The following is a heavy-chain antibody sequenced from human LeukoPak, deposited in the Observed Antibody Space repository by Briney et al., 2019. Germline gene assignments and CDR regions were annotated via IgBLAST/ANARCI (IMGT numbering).Heavy chain of an antibody. V-gene: IGHV3-21*01. D-gene: IGHD6-25*01. CDR2: ISSSSSYI. CDR1: GFTFSSYA. Sequence: GGSLRLSCAASGFTFSSYAMSWVRQAPGKGLEWVSSISSSSSYIYYADSVKGRFTISRDNAKNSLYLQMNSLRAEDTAVYYCARWLAAVTTGGYYFDYWGQGTLVTVSS. J-gene: IGHJ4*02. CDR3: ARWLAAVTTGGYYFDY.